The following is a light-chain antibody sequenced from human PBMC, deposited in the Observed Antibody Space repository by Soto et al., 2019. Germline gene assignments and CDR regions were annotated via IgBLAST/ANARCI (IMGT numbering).Light chain of an antibody. CDR2: KTS. CDR3: QHYNSYPEA. J-gene: IGKJ1*01. Sequence: DIQMTQSPSSLPSSVGYGATITARAIQMISSWLACYQQIPGKAPKLLIYKTSTRESGVPSRFSGSGSGTEFTPTISSLQPDDFATYYCQHYNSYPEAFGEGTKVDIK. CDR1: QMISSW. V-gene: IGKV1-5*03.